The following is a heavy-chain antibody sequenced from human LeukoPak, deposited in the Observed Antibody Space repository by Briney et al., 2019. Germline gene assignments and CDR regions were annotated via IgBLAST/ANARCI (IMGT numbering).Heavy chain of an antibody. CDR2: IDTAGDT. Sequence: GGSLRLSCAASGFSFSSYDMHWVRQGSGKGLEWVSSIDTAGDTYYLGSVKGRFTISRENAKNPLYLQMNSLRAEDTAVYYCTGGSCRSTSCYERLNGLDVWGQGTTVTVSS. CDR3: TGGSCRSTSCYERLNGLDV. CDR1: GFSFSSYD. D-gene: IGHD2-2*01. J-gene: IGHJ6*02. V-gene: IGHV3-13*01.